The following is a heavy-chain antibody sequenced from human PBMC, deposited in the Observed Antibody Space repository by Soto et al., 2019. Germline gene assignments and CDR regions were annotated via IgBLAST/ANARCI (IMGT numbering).Heavy chain of an antibody. V-gene: IGHV1-2*02. Sequence: ASVKVSCKASGYTFTGYYIYWVRQAPGQGLEWMGWINPNTGGTNSAENFQGRVTMTRDTSISTAYMELGSLRSDDTAVYYCAKEHDYSDDRLYYYYYRMDVWGQGTTVTVSS. D-gene: IGHD4-4*01. J-gene: IGHJ6*02. CDR1: GYTFTGYY. CDR2: INPNTGGT. CDR3: AKEHDYSDDRLYYYYYRMDV.